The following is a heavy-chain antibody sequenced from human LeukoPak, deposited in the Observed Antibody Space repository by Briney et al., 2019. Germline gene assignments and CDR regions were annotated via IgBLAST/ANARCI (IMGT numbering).Heavy chain of an antibody. V-gene: IGHV3-23*01. Sequence: GRSLRLSCTASGFTFSTYAMNWVRQAPGKGLEWVSGISGSGVSTYYADSVKGRFTISRDNSNNTLYLQMSSLGAEDTAVYYCAKGSTKYYSGGSCYVDYWGQGTLVTVSS. J-gene: IGHJ4*02. CDR2: ISGSGVST. CDR1: GFTFSTYA. D-gene: IGHD2-15*01. CDR3: AKGSTKYYSGGSCYVDY.